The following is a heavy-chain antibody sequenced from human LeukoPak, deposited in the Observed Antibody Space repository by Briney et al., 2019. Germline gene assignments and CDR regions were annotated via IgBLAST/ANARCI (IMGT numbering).Heavy chain of an antibody. CDR2: FDPEDGET. V-gene: IGHV1-24*01. J-gene: IGHJ4*02. Sequence: ASVKVSCKASGYTFSSHGITWVRQAPGKGLEWMGGFDPEDGETIYAQKFQGRVTMTEDTSTDTAYMELSSLRSEDTAVYYCATVGYRLFDYWGQGTLVTVSS. D-gene: IGHD1-1*01. CDR3: ATVGYRLFDY. CDR1: GYTFSSHG.